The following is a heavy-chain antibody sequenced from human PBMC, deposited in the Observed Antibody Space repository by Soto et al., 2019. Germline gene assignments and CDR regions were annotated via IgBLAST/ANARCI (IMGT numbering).Heavy chain of an antibody. J-gene: IGHJ5*02. CDR3: AAFCTVVVIPWFDP. Sequence: SVNVSFKSSGFTFTSSSVQWGRQARGQRLECIGWIVVGSGNTNYAQKFQERVTITRDMSTSTAYMELSSLRSEDTAVYYCAAFCTVVVIPWFDPWGQGTLVTVSS. CDR2: IVVGSGNT. V-gene: IGHV1-58*01. CDR1: GFTFTSSS. D-gene: IGHD3-22*01.